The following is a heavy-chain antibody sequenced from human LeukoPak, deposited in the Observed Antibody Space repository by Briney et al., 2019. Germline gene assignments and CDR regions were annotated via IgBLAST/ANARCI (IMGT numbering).Heavy chain of an antibody. CDR1: GGTFSNYA. V-gene: IGHV1-69*04. CDR2: IIPILGIA. Sequence: ASVKASCKASGGTFSNYAINWVRQAPGQGLEWMGRIIPILGIANYAQKFQGRVTITADKSTSTAYMELSSLRSEDTAVYYCASAAYYDSSGYYPGLDYWGQGALVTVSS. D-gene: IGHD3-22*01. J-gene: IGHJ4*02. CDR3: ASAAYYDSSGYYPGLDY.